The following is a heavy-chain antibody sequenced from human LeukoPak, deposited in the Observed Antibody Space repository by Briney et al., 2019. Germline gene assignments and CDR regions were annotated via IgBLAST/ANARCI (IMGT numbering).Heavy chain of an antibody. CDR2: ISGSGGST. Sequence: GGSLRLSCAASGFTFSSYAMSWVRQAPGKGLEWVSAISGSGGSTYYADSVKGRFTISRDNSKNTLYLQMNSLRAEDTAVYYCAKKRLAAAGTLGYFDYWGQGTLVTVSS. CDR1: GFTFSSYA. V-gene: IGHV3-23*01. CDR3: AKKRLAAAGTLGYFDY. J-gene: IGHJ4*02. D-gene: IGHD6-13*01.